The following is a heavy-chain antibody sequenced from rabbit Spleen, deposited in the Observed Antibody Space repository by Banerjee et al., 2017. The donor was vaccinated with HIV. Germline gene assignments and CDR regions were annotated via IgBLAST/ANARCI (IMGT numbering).Heavy chain of an antibody. CDR2: IDPVFGST. J-gene: IGHJ3*01. D-gene: IGHD2-1*01. V-gene: IGHV1S47*01. CDR3: TRARDTCDDVGDYARLDL. CDR1: GFDFSGYG. Sequence: QEQLVESGGGLAQPGGSLKLFCKASGFDFSGYGVSWVRQAPGKGLEWIGYIDPVFGSTYSAGWVNGRFPISSDNAQNTVDLQMNSLTAADTATYFCTRARDTCDDVGDYARLDLWGPGTLVTVS.